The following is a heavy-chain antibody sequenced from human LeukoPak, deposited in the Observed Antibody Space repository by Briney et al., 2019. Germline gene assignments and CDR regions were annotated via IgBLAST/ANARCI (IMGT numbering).Heavy chain of an antibody. V-gene: IGHV1-69*05. J-gene: IGHJ6*03. CDR3: ARLARVRGVILTDPNYYYMDV. CDR2: IIPIFGTA. Sequence: GASVKVSCTASGGTFSSYDISWVRQAPGQGLEWVGGIIPIFGTANYAQKFQGRVTITTDESTSTAYMELSSLRSEDTAVYYCARLARVRGVILTDPNYYYMDVWGKGTTVTASS. D-gene: IGHD3-10*01. CDR1: GGTFSSYD.